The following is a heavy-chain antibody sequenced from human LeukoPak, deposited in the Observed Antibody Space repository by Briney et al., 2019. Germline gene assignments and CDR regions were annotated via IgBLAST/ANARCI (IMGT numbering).Heavy chain of an antibody. CDR3: ARRKGDGYNSPFDY. CDR1: GYSFPNYW. Sequence: GESLKISCKGSGYSFPNYWVGWVRQMPGQGLEWMGIIYPADSDTRYSPAFQGQVTISADKSINTAYLQWASLKASDTAMYYCARRKGDGYNSPFDYWGQGTLVTVSS. V-gene: IGHV5-51*01. J-gene: IGHJ4*02. D-gene: IGHD5-24*01. CDR2: IYPADSDT.